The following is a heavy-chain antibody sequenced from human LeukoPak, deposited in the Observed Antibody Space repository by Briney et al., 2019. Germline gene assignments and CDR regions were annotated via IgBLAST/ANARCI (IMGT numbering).Heavy chain of an antibody. J-gene: IGHJ6*02. CDR1: GFTFSSYA. Sequence: GGSLRLSCAASGFTFSSYAMSWVRQAPGKGLEWVSAISNSGGRTYYADSVKGRFTISRDNSKNTLYLQMNSLRSDDTAVYYCARRKYYYGMDVWGQGTTVTVSS. D-gene: IGHD1-14*01. CDR2: ISNSGGRT. V-gene: IGHV3-23*01. CDR3: ARRKYYYGMDV.